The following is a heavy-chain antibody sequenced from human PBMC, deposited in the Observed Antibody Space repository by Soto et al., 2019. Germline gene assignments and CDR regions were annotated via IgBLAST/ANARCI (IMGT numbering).Heavy chain of an antibody. CDR1: RSSIASISYY. V-gene: IGHV4-39*01. CDR2: IYYSGST. Sequence: SVTLSLTCTIRRSSIASISYYWASNRKPPGKGLEWIGSIYYSGSTYYNPSLKSRVTISVDTSKNQFSLKLSSVTAADTAVYYCARHWITMVRGVIIDYYGMDVWGQGTTVT. CDR3: ARHWITMVRGVIIDYYGMDV. J-gene: IGHJ6*02. D-gene: IGHD3-10*01.